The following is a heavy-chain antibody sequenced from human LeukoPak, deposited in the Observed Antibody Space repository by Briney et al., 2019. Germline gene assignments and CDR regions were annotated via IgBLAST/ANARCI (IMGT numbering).Heavy chain of an antibody. CDR1: AFRLSPVE. V-gene: IGHV3-48*03. D-gene: IGHD6-13*01. CDR2: IGHGNYI. Sequence: GESLQISCTASAFRLSPVEMNWFRQAPGKGLEWVSYIGHGNYISYADSVKGRFTISRDDAKNSLYLQMNSLRAEDTALYYCARDLDAEDRWKQQLGYYYYYYYTDVWGKGTTVTVSS. CDR3: ARDLDAEDRWKQQLGYYYYYYYTDV. J-gene: IGHJ6*03.